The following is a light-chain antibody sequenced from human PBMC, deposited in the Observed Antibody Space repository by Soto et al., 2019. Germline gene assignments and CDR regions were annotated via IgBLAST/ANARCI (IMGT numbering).Light chain of an antibody. Sequence: QSVLTQPPSASGTPGQRVTISCSGSSSNIGSNYVYWYQQLPGTAPKLLIYRNNQRPSGVPDRFSGSKSGTSASLATSGLRSEDEADYYCAAWDDSVSAHVFGTGTKLTVL. CDR3: AAWDDSVSAHV. J-gene: IGLJ1*01. CDR1: SSNIGSNY. V-gene: IGLV1-47*01. CDR2: RNN.